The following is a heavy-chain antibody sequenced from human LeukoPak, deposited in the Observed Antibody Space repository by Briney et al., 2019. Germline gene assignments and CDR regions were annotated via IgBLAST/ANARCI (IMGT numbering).Heavy chain of an antibody. CDR2: ISSSSSYI. CDR3: ARDYEIAARPEWFDP. J-gene: IGHJ5*02. CDR1: GFTFSSYS. Sequence: GGSLRLSCAASGFTFSSYSMNWVRQAPGKGLEWVPSISSSSSYIYYADSVKGRFTISRDNAKNSLYLQMNSLRAEDTAVYYCARDYEIAARPEWFDPWGQGTLVTVSS. V-gene: IGHV3-21*01. D-gene: IGHD6-6*01.